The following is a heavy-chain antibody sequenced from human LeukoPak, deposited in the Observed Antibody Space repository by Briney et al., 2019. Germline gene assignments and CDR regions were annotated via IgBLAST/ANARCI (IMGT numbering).Heavy chain of an antibody. J-gene: IGHJ5*02. Sequence: PGGSLRLSCAASGFTFSSFWMNWVRQAPGKGLEWGANIKQDGSEKYYVDSVKGRFNISRDNAKDSLYLQMNTLRADDTAVYYCARDPVVGAWYNWFDPWGQGTLVTVSS. CDR1: GFTFSSFW. CDR3: ARDPVVGAWYNWFDP. CDR2: IKQDGSEK. D-gene: IGHD4/OR15-4a*01. V-gene: IGHV3-7*01.